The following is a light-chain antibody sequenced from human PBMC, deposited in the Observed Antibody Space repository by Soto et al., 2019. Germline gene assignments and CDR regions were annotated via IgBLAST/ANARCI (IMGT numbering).Light chain of an antibody. Sequence: DIQLTQSPSFLSASVGDRVTITCRASQGISSYLAWYQQKPGKAPKLLIYAASTLQSGVPSRFSGSGSGTEFTLTISSLQPEEFATYYCQQLNSYPFFGGGTKVEIK. V-gene: IGKV1-9*01. CDR3: QQLNSYPF. J-gene: IGKJ4*01. CDR1: QGISSY. CDR2: AAS.